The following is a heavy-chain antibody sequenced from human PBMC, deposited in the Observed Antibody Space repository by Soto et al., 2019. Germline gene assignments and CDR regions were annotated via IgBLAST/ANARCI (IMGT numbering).Heavy chain of an antibody. D-gene: IGHD3-9*01. CDR1: GYTFTSYD. V-gene: IGHV1-8*01. J-gene: IGHJ3*02. CDR2: MNPNSGNT. Sequence: QVQLVQSGAEVKKPGASVKVSCKASGYTFTSYDINWVRQATGQGLEWLGWMNPNSGNTGYAQKFQGRVTMTMNTSISTAHMELSCLRSEDTAVYYCPIHYDILTGYYNAPDDAFDIWGQGTMVTVST. CDR3: PIHYDILTGYYNAPDDAFDI.